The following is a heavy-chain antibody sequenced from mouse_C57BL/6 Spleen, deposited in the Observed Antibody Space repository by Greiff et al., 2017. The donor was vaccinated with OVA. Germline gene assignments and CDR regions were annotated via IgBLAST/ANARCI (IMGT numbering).Heavy chain of an antibody. J-gene: IGHJ3*01. V-gene: IGHV1-53*01. D-gene: IGHD1-1*01. CDR3: ARGCYSAPWFAY. Sequence: QVQLQQPGTELVKPGASVKLSCKASGYTFTSYWMHWVKQRPGQGLEWIGNINPCNGGTNYNEKFKSKATLTVDKSSSTAYMQLSSLTSEDSAVYDCARGCYSAPWFAYWGQGTLVTVSA. CDR1: GYTFTSYW. CDR2: INPCNGGT.